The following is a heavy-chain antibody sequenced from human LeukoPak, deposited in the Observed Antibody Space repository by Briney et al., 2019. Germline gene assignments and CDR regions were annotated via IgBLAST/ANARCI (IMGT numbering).Heavy chain of an antibody. CDR3: ARDSGGLVLTGYYSIWFDP. D-gene: IGHD3-9*01. J-gene: IGHJ5*02. Sequence: PSESLSLTRAVSGGSLSSYYSSSISQPPREGLGWSGRIYTSGSTNYNPSLESRVTMSVDTSKNQFSLKLSPVTAADTAVYYCARDSGGLVLTGYYSIWFDPWGQGTLVTVSS. CDR2: IYTSGST. V-gene: IGHV4-4*07. CDR1: GGSLSSYY.